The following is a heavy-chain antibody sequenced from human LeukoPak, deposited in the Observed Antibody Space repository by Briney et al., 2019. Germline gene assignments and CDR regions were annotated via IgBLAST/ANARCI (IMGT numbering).Heavy chain of an antibody. D-gene: IGHD4-17*01. CDR3: AKDGTRTTVTSFDY. V-gene: IGHV3-23*01. Sequence: GGSLRLSCAASGFTFSSYAMSWVRQAPGKGLEWVSATSGSGGSTYYADSVKGRFTISRDNSKNTLYLQMNSLRAEDTAVYYCAKDGTRTTVTSFDYWGQGTLVTVSS. CDR2: TSGSGGST. CDR1: GFTFSSYA. J-gene: IGHJ4*02.